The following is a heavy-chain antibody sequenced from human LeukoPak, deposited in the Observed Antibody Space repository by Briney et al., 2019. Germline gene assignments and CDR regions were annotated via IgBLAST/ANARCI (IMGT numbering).Heavy chain of an antibody. CDR1: GFTFKNYG. V-gene: IGHV3-33*06. Sequence: PGGSLRLSCAASGFTFKNYGMHWVRQAPGEGLEWLAVIYNDGSNSLYADSVKGRFTISRDNSKNTVYLQVSSLRVEDTAVYYCAKDGSGPYYSLLGLWGQGTLVIVSS. D-gene: IGHD2-21*01. J-gene: IGHJ5*02. CDR3: AKDGSGPYYSLLGL. CDR2: IYNDGSNS.